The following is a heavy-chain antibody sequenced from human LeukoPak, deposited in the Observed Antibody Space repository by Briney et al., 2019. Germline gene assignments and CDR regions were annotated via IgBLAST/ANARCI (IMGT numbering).Heavy chain of an antibody. V-gene: IGHV4-4*02. CDR1: GGSISSSNW. J-gene: IGHJ6*02. CDR3: ARGKAAAGTSYSAGMDV. CDR2: IYHSGST. Sequence: PSGTLSLTCAVSGGSISSSNWWSWVRQPPGKGLEWIGEIYHSGSTNYNPSLKSRVTISVDKSKNQFSLKLSSVTAAETAVYYCARGKAAAGTSYSAGMDVWGQGTTVTVS. D-gene: IGHD6-13*01.